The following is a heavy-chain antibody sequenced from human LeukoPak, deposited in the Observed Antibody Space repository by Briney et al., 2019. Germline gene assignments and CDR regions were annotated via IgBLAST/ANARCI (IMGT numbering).Heavy chain of an antibody. CDR3: ARGERILDY. CDR2: INQAGSEK. D-gene: IGHD1-1*01. Sequence: ETLSLTCTVSGGSISPYYWSWIRQPPGKGLEWVANINQAGSEKYYVDSVKGRFTISGDNAKNSPYLQMNSLRAEDTAVYYCARGERILDYWGQGTLVTVSS. CDR1: GGSISPYY. J-gene: IGHJ4*02. V-gene: IGHV3-7*05.